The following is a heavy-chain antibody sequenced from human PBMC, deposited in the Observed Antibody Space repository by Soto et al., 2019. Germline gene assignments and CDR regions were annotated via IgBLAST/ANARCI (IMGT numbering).Heavy chain of an antibody. CDR2: IGNKADSYST. CDR1: GFTFSDHY. V-gene: IGHV3-72*01. CDR3: ATPRESASYSAFGV. J-gene: IGHJ3*01. Sequence: EVQLVESGGGLVQPGGSLRLSCAVSGFTFSDHYMDWVRQAPGKGLEWIGRIGNKADSYSTEYAASVKGRIIVSRDDSKNSVYLQMNSLKIEDTAVYYCATPRESASYSAFGVWGQGTMVTVSS. D-gene: IGHD2-2*01.